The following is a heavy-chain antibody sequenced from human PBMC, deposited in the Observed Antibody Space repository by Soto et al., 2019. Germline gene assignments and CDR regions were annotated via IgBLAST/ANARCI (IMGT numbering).Heavy chain of an antibody. Sequence: SVKVSCKASGGTFSSYTISWVRQAPGQGLEWMGRIIPILGIANYAQKFQGRVTITADKSTSTAYMELSSLRSEDTAVYYCAREGYCSSTSCYDWNNWFEPWGRGTLVTVSS. CDR1: GGTFSSYT. D-gene: IGHD2-2*01. CDR2: IIPILGIA. CDR3: AREGYCSSTSCYDWNNWFEP. J-gene: IGHJ5*02. V-gene: IGHV1-69*04.